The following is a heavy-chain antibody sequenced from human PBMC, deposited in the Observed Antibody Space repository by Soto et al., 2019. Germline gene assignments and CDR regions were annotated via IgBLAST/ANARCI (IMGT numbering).Heavy chain of an antibody. V-gene: IGHV4-30-2*01. CDR2: IYHSGST. CDR3: ARDPGL. CDR1: GGSISSGGYS. Sequence: QLQLQESCSGLVKPSQTLSLTCAVSGGSISSGGYSWSWIRQPPGKGLEWIGYIYHSGSTYYNPSLKSRVTISVDRSKNQFSLKLNSVTAADTAVYYCARDPGLWGRGTLVTVSS. J-gene: IGHJ2*01.